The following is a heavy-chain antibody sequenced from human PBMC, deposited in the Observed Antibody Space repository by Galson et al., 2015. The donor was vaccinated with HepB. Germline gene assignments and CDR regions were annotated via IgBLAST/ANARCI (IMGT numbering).Heavy chain of an antibody. CDR1: GFTFSSYG. V-gene: IGHV3-33*01. Sequence: SLRLSCAASGFTFSSYGMHWVRQAPGKGLEWVAVIWYDGSNKYYADSVKGRFTISRDNSKNTLYLQMNSLRAEDTAVYYCARDSTTSLFDYWGQGTLVTVSS. D-gene: IGHD1-7*01. CDR2: IWYDGSNK. J-gene: IGHJ4*02. CDR3: ARDSTTSLFDY.